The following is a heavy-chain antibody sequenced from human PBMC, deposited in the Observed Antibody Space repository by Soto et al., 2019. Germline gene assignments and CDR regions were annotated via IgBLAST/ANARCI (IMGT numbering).Heavy chain of an antibody. D-gene: IGHD3-16*01. Sequence: AGGSLRLSCAASGFTFSTYAMSWVRQAPGKGLEWVSAISGSGGGTYYAQKFQERVTITRDMSTSTAYMELSSLRSEDTAVYYCAAVGAPGRWGQGTLVTVSS. CDR1: GFTFSTYA. CDR3: AAVGAPGR. V-gene: IGHV3-23*01. CDR2: ISGSGGGT. J-gene: IGHJ4*02.